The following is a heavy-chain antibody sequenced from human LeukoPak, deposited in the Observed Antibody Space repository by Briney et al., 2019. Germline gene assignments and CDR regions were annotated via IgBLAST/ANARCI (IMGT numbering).Heavy chain of an antibody. CDR3: ARDWHYYDISGYRTGDH. CDR2: IYSGGST. D-gene: IGHD3-22*01. J-gene: IGHJ4*02. CDR1: GLTVSSNY. V-gene: IGHV3-66*01. Sequence: GGSLRLSCAASGLTVSSNYMSWVRQAPGKGLEWVSLIYSGGSTYYADSVKGRFTISRDNSKNTLYLQMNSLRAEDTAVYYCARDWHYYDISGYRTGDHWGQGTLVTVYS.